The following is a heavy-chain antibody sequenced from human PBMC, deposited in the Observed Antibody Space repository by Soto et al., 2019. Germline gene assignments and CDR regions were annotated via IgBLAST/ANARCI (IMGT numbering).Heavy chain of an antibody. CDR3: ARDGGSKYYYGMDV. D-gene: IGHD3-16*01. J-gene: IGHJ6*02. CDR2: IWYDGSNK. CDR1: GFTFSSYG. Sequence: QVQLVESGGGVVQPGRSLRLSCVASGFTFSSYGMHWVRQAPGKGLEWVAVIWYDGSNKYYADSVKGRFTISRDNSKNTLYLQMNSLRAEETAVYYCARDGGSKYYYGMDVWGQGTKVTVSS. V-gene: IGHV3-33*01.